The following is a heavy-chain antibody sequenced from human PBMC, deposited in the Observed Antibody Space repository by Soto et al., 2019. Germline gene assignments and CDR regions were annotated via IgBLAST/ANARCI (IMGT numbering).Heavy chain of an antibody. D-gene: IGHD5-18*01. CDR3: ARRGYSYGLDV. V-gene: IGHV5-51*01. CDR1: GYSFAGYW. J-gene: IGHJ6*02. CDR2: IYPGDSDT. Sequence: GESLKISCQGPGYSFAGYWITWVRQKPGKGPEWMGIIYPGDSDTSYSPSFQGQVTISVDKSISTAYLQWNSLKASDTAVYYCARRGYSYGLDVWGQGTKVTVSS.